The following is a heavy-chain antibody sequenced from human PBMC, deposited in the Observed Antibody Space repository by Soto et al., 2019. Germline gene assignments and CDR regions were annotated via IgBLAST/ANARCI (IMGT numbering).Heavy chain of an antibody. CDR1: GYTFTSYD. CDR2: IKPNRGNT. D-gene: IGHD2-15*01. CDR3: ARPDKDY. J-gene: IGHJ4*02. Sequence: QVQLVQSGAEVKKPGASVKVSCKASGYTFTSYDINWVRQATGQGLEWMGWIKPNRGNTGYAQKLQGRVTMTRNTSIGTAFLELSSLRSEDTAVYYCARPDKDYWGQGTLVTVSS. V-gene: IGHV1-8*01.